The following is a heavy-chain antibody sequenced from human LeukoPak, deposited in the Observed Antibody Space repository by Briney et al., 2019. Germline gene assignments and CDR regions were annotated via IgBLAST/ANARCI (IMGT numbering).Heavy chain of an antibody. J-gene: IGHJ4*02. V-gene: IGHV6-1*01. D-gene: IGHD2-2*01. CDR1: GDSVSSNSAT. CDR2: TYYRSKWYN. Sequence: SQTLSLTCAISGDSVSSNSATWNWIRQSPSRGLEWLGRTYYRSKWYNDYAVSVKSRITINPDTSKNQFSLQLNSVTPEDTAVYYCARTPHPYCSSTSCYVFDYWGQGTLVTVSS. CDR3: ARTPHPYCSSTSCYVFDY.